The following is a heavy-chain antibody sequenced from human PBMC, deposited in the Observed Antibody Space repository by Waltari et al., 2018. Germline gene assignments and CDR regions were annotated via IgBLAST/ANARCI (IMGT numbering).Heavy chain of an antibody. D-gene: IGHD3-10*01. Sequence: EVQLVESGGGLVQPGGSLRLSCAASGFIFSDHYMDWVRQAPGKGLEGVGRSRDKANSYTTEYAASVKGRFTILRDDSKNSVYLQMNSLKTEDTAVYYCTKSITMVRGTSYYYYGVDVWGQGTTVTVAS. J-gene: IGHJ6*02. CDR2: SRDKANSYTT. V-gene: IGHV3-72*01. CDR1: GFIFSDHY. CDR3: TKSITMVRGTSYYYYGVDV.